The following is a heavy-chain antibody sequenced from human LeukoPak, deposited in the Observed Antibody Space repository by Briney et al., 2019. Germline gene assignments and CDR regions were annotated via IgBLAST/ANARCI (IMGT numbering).Heavy chain of an antibody. CDR3: ARDSPHYYGSGSRERDFDY. CDR2: ISSSSSYI. J-gene: IGHJ4*02. Sequence: KPGGSLRLSCAASGFTFSSYSMNWVRQAPGKGLEWVSSISSSSSYIYYADSVKGRFTISRDNAKNSLYLQMNSLRAEDTAVYYCARDSPHYYGSGSRERDFDYWGQGTLVTVSS. V-gene: IGHV3-21*01. D-gene: IGHD3-10*01. CDR1: GFTFSSYS.